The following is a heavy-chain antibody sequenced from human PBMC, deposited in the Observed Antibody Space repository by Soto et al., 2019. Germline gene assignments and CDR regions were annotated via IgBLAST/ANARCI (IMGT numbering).Heavy chain of an antibody. CDR3: AKYRDYDGMDV. V-gene: IGHV4-39*01. J-gene: IGHJ6*02. CDR2: LYYSGNT. D-gene: IGHD2-2*02. Sequence: SSETLSLTCTVSGGSISSSGYYWGWIRQPPGKGLEWVGSLYYSGNTYYNPSLKSRVTMSIDTSKSQFSLQLRSLTAADTAVYYCAKYRDYDGMDVWGPVTGVTVYS. CDR1: GGSISSSGYY.